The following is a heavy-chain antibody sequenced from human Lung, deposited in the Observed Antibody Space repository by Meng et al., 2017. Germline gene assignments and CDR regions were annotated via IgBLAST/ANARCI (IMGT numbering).Heavy chain of an antibody. CDR3: ATGAAAADH. D-gene: IGHD6-13*01. J-gene: IGHJ4*02. Sequence: EGEVVEGGGGLVKPGGSIRFSCVASGFSFTDAWMSWGRQAPGKGLEWVGRIKSNSDGGTTDYAAPVKGRFTISRDDSKNTLYLQMNSLITEDTAVYFCATGAAAADHWGQGTLVTVSS. V-gene: IGHV3-15*01. CDR1: GFSFTDAW. CDR2: IKSNSDGGTT.